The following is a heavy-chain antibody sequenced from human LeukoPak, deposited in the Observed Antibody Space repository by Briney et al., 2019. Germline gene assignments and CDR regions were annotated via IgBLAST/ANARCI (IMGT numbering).Heavy chain of an antibody. J-gene: IGHJ5*02. CDR2: INPNSGGT. CDR3: ARDWGAYGYSWFDP. Sequence: AAVNVSCKASGYTFTAYYMHWVRQAPGQGREWMGWINPNSGGTNYAQRLQGRVTMTRDTSISTAYMELNRLRSDDTAVYYCARDWGAYGYSWFDPWGQGTLVTVPS. CDR1: GYTFTAYY. V-gene: IGHV1-2*02. D-gene: IGHD5-12*01.